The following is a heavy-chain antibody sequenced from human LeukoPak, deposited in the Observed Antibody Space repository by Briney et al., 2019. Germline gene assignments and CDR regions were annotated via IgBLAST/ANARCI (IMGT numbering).Heavy chain of an antibody. Sequence: GGSLRLSCAASGFTFSDYYMSWIRQAPGKGLEWASYISSSGSTIYYADSVKGRFTISRDNAKNSLYLQMNSLRAEDTAVYYCARFYYYDSPTDYWGQGTLVTVSS. V-gene: IGHV3-11*01. J-gene: IGHJ4*02. CDR1: GFTFSDYY. CDR3: ARFYYYDSPTDY. D-gene: IGHD3-22*01. CDR2: ISSSGSTI.